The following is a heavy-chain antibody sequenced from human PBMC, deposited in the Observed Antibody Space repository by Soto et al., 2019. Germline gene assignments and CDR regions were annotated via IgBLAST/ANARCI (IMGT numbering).Heavy chain of an antibody. D-gene: IGHD6-19*01. Sequence: ASVKVSCKASGYTFTNYGVSWVRQAPGQGLEWMGWISAYNGNTNYAQKFQGRVTMTTDTSTSTAYMELRSLRSDDTAVYYCARAGSIAVAGPGDYWGQGTLVTV. V-gene: IGHV1-18*01. CDR2: ISAYNGNT. CDR1: GYTFTNYG. CDR3: ARAGSIAVAGPGDY. J-gene: IGHJ4*02.